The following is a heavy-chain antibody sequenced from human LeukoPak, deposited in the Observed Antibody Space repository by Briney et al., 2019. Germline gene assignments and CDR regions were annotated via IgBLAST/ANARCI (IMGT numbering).Heavy chain of an antibody. D-gene: IGHD1-26*01. V-gene: IGHV4-59*08. Sequence: ETPSLTCTVSGGSISTYYWTWIRQPPGKGLEWIGYIHNSVNHSKPSLKSRVTISVDTSKNQSSLKLSSVTAADTAVYYCARYGRYYFDYWGQGTLVTVSS. CDR2: IHNSVN. CDR1: GGSISTYY. CDR3: ARYGRYYFDY. J-gene: IGHJ4*02.